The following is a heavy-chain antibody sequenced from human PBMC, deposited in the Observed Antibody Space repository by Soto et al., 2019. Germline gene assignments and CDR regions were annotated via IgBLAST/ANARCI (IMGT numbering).Heavy chain of an antibody. J-gene: IGHJ4*02. CDR1: GCTFSSFA. CDR2: ISGSGGST. Sequence: PGGSLILSCAASGCTFSSFAMSWVRHAPGKGLDWVSAISGSGGSTYSADSVKGRFTISRDNSKNTLYLQMSSLRAEDTAVYYCARAFSAGKGPPPDFWGQGSLVTVSS. CDR3: ARAFSAGKGPPPDF. V-gene: IGHV3-23*01. D-gene: IGHD6-13*01.